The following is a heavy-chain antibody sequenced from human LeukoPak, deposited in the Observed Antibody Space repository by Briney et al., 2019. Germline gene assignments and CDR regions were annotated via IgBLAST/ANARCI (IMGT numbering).Heavy chain of an antibody. V-gene: IGHV1-69*05. CDR2: IIPIFGTA. CDR1: GYTFTSYG. CDR3: ARREDFWSGYYD. D-gene: IGHD3-3*01. Sequence: SVKVSCKASGYTFTSYGISWVRQAPGQGLEWMGGIIPIFGTANYAQKFQGRVTITTDESTSTAYMELSSLRSEDTAVYYCARREDFWSGYYDWGQGTLVTVSS. J-gene: IGHJ4*02.